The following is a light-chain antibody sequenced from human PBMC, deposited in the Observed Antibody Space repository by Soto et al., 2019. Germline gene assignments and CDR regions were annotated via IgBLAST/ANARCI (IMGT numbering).Light chain of an antibody. V-gene: IGLV2-23*01. CDR1: SSDVGSYSL. J-gene: IGLJ2*01. Sequence: QSALTQPASVSGSPGQSITISCTGPSSDVGSYSLVSWYQQHPGKAPKLMIYEGSQRPSGVSNRFSGSKCGNTASLTISGLQADDEADYYCCSYAGSSAVLFGGGTKLTVL. CDR2: EGS. CDR3: CSYAGSSAVL.